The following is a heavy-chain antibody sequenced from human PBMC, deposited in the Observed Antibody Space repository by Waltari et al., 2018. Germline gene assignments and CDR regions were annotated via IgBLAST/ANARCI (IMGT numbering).Heavy chain of an antibody. CDR3: ASPSGSYSFYYFDY. Sequence: EVQLVESGGGLVKPGGSLRLSCAASGFTFSSYSMNWVRQAPGKGLEWVSSSSSSSSYIYYAESVNGRFTISRDNAKNSLYLQMNSLSAEDTAVYYCASPSGSYSFYYFDYWGQGTLVTVSS. CDR1: GFTFSSYS. D-gene: IGHD3-10*01. V-gene: IGHV3-21*01. CDR2: SSSSSSYI. J-gene: IGHJ4*02.